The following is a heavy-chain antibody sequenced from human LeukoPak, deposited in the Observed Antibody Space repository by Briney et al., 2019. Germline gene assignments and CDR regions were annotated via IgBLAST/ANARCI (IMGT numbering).Heavy chain of an antibody. J-gene: IGHJ4*02. D-gene: IGHD3-3*01. V-gene: IGHV4-4*09. CDR2: IYTSGST. CDR3: ARGPLRFFDY. CDR1: GGSISSYY. Sequence: PSETLSLTCTVSGGSISSYYWSWIRQPPGKGLEWIGYIYTSGSTNYNPSLKSRVTISVDTSKNQFSLKLSSVTAADTAVYYCARGPLRFFDYWGQGTLVTVSS.